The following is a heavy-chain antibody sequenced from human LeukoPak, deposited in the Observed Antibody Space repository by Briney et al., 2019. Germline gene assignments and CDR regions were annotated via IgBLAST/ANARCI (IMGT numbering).Heavy chain of an antibody. CDR1: GFTFSSYW. CDR3: ARVPPPNRLFYYYYYYMDV. J-gene: IGHJ6*03. Sequence: PGGSLRLSCAASGFTFSSYWMSWVRQAPGKGLEWVANIKQDGSERYYVDSVKGRFTISRDNAKNSLYLQINNLRAEDTAVYYCARVPPPNRLFYYYYYYMDVWGKGTTVTVAS. V-gene: IGHV3-7*01. CDR2: IKQDGSER. D-gene: IGHD2/OR15-2a*01.